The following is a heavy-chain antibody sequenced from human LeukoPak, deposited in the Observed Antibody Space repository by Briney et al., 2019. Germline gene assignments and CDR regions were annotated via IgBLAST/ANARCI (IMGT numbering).Heavy chain of an antibody. CDR3: ARALDYWFDP. CDR2: IYPGDSDT. J-gene: IGHJ5*02. D-gene: IGHD3-3*01. CDR1: AYSFTTYW. Sequence: GESLKISCKGSAYSFTTYWIGWVRQMPGKGLEWMGLIYPGDSDTRYSPSFQGQVTISADKSISTAYLQWSSLKASDTAMYYCARALDYWFDPWGQGTLVTVSS. V-gene: IGHV5-51*01.